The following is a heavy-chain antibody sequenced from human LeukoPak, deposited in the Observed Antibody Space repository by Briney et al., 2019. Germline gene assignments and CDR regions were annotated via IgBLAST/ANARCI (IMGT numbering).Heavy chain of an antibody. CDR1: GYTFSNYW. D-gene: IGHD2-15*01. CDR3: AKLLVGGQDYFDS. Sequence: PGGSLRLSRKGSGYTFSNYWIRWVRQLPGKGLAGMEMIDPTDTYINYSPYFRRHVTISTDKSISTAYLQWSSLKASDTAMYYCAKLLVGGQDYFDSWGQGTLVTVSS. V-gene: IGHV5-10-1*01. CDR2: IDPTDTYI. J-gene: IGHJ4*02.